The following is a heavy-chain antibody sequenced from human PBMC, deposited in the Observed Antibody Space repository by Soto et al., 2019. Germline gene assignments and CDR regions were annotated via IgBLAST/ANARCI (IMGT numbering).Heavy chain of an antibody. CDR1: GGTFSSYA. Sequence: SVKVSCKASGGTFSSYAISWVRQAPGQGLEWMGGIIPIFGTANYAQKFQGRVTITADESTSTAYMELSSLRSEDTAVYYCARDSGYDSLDESLYYYGMDVWGQGTTVTVSS. CDR2: IIPIFGTA. J-gene: IGHJ6*02. CDR3: ARDSGYDSLDESLYYYGMDV. D-gene: IGHD5-12*01. V-gene: IGHV1-69*13.